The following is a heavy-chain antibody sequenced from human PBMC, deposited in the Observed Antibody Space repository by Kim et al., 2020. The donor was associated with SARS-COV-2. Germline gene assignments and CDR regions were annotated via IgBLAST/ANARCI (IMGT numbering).Heavy chain of an antibody. D-gene: IGHD3-10*01. V-gene: IGHV3-21*01. Sequence: GGSLRLTCAASGFTFSSYSMNWVRQAPGKGLEWVSSISSSSSYLYYADSVKGRFTISRDNAKNSLYLQMNSLRAEDTAVYYCARDQGMGLYYYYGMDVWGQGTTVTVSS. CDR1: GFTFSSYS. CDR3: ARDQGMGLYYYYGMDV. CDR2: ISSSSSYL. J-gene: IGHJ6*02.